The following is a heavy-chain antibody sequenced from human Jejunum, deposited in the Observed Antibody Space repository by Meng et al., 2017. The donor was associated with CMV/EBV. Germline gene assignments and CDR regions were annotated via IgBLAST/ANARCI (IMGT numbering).Heavy chain of an antibody. D-gene: IGHD3/OR15-3a*01. CDR1: GFTLDSDT. J-gene: IGHJ6*02. CDR2: ISTRSNFI. Sequence: AISGFTLDSDTMLWVRQAPGKGLEWVSSISTRSNFIYYADSVKGRFTISRDIAKHSVYLQMNSLRAEDTAVYYCARGSDFRYGVGVWGQGTTVTVSS. CDR3: ARGSDFRYGVGV. V-gene: IGHV3-21*01.